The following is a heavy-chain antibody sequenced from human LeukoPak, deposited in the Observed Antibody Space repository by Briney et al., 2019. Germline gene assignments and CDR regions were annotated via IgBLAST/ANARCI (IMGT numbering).Heavy chain of an antibody. J-gene: IGHJ6*03. V-gene: IGHV3-48*01. Sequence: ARSLRLSCAASRFIFSSYSMNWVRQAPGKGLEWVSYISSSSSTIYYADSVKGRFTISRDNAKNSLYLQMNSLRAEDTAVYYCARGMGAADYYYYMDVWGKGTTVTVSS. CDR3: ARGMGAADYYYYMDV. D-gene: IGHD3-16*01. CDR2: ISSSSSTI. CDR1: RFIFSSYS.